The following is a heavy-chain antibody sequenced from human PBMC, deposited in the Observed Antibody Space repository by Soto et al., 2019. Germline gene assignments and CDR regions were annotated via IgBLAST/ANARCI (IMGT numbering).Heavy chain of an antibody. J-gene: IGHJ4*02. Sequence: QVQLVESGGGVVQPGRSLRLSCAASGFTFSTYGMHWVRQAPGKGLEWLAVISYDEKTKYYADSVKARFTITRDNAKNPLFLQMNRLRSEETAVYYCAKGSQMAAVLDNWGQGTLVTVSS. D-gene: IGHD6-25*01. CDR3: AKGSQMAAVLDN. CDR2: ISYDEKTK. V-gene: IGHV3-30*18. CDR1: GFTFSTYG.